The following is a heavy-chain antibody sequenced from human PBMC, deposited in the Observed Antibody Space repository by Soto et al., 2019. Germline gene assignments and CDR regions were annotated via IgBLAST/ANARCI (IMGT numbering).Heavy chain of an antibody. CDR1: GFAFSTYS. V-gene: IGHV3-21*01. CDR2: ISSRSDI. D-gene: IGHD2-2*02. Sequence: GGSLRLSCVGSGFAFSTYSINWVRQAPGKGLEWVSSISSRSDIYYADSVKGRFTISRDNAKNSVSLQMNSLRAEDTAVYYCAREYTAWPLAYGLDVWGQGTTVTVSS. CDR3: AREYTAWPLAYGLDV. J-gene: IGHJ6*02.